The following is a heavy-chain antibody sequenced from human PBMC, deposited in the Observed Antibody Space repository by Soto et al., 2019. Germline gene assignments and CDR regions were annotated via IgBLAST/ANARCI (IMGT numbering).Heavy chain of an antibody. D-gene: IGHD2-2*01. Sequence: PGGSLRLSCAASGFTFSSYSMNWVRQAPGKGLEWVSSISSSSSYIYYADSVKGRFTISRDNAKNSLYLQMNSLRAEDTAVYYCAREWCSTSCYYYYYMDVWGKGTTVTVSS. CDR1: GFTFSSYS. CDR2: ISSSSSYI. V-gene: IGHV3-21*01. CDR3: AREWCSTSCYYYYYMDV. J-gene: IGHJ6*03.